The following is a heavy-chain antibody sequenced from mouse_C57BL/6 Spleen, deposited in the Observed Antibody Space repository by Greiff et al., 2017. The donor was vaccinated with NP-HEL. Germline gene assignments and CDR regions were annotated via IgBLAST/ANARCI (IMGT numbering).Heavy chain of an antibody. D-gene: IGHD2-5*01. J-gene: IGHJ4*01. Sequence: EVKLVESGGGLVKPGGSLKLSCAASGFTFSDYGMHWVRQAPEKGLEWVAYISSGSSTIYYADTVKGRFTFSRDNAKNTLFLQMTSMRSEDTAMYYCAKNSNWSMDYWGQGTSVTVSS. CDR1: GFTFSDYG. CDR3: AKNSNWSMDY. CDR2: ISSGSSTI. V-gene: IGHV5-17*01.